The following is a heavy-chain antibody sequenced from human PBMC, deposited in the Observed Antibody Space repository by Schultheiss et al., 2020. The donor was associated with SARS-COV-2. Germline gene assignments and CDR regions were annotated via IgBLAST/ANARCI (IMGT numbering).Heavy chain of an antibody. V-gene: IGHV4-59*12. J-gene: IGHJ4*02. Sequence: SETLSLTCTVSGAPIRSYYWSWIRQPPGKGPEWIGYLHHTGTSNYNPSLKSRVTISMDTSKSQFSLKLSSVTAADTAVYYCARVVAAAGSFDYWGQGTLVTVSS. D-gene: IGHD6-13*01. CDR3: ARVVAAAGSFDY. CDR1: GAPIRSYY. CDR2: LHHTGTS.